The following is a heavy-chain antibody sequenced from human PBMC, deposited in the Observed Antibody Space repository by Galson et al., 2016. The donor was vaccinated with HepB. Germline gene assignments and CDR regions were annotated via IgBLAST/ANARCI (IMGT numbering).Heavy chain of an antibody. Sequence: ALVKPTQTLTLTCTFPGFSLSTSGMRMNWVRQPPGKALEWLARIDWNDNKFYNASLKTRLTISKDTSKNRVVLTMTNMDPVDTATYYCARIAAAGPYYFGMDVWGQGTTVTVSS. V-gene: IGHV2-70*04. CDR3: ARIAAAGPYYFGMDV. J-gene: IGHJ6*02. D-gene: IGHD6-13*01. CDR1: GFSLSTSGMR. CDR2: IDWNDNK.